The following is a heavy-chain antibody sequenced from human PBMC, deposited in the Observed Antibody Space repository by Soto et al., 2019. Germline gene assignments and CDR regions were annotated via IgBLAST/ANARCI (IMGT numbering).Heavy chain of an antibody. J-gene: IGHJ4*02. D-gene: IGHD2-2*01. CDR1: GGSISSSSYY. CDR2: IYYSGST. CDR3: ARQRPKYCSSTSCYASGRLDY. V-gene: IGHV4-39*01. Sequence: SETLSLTCTVSGGSISSSSYYWGWIRQPPGKGLEWIGSIYYSGSTYYNPSLKSRVTISVDTSKNQFPLKLSSVTAADTAVYYCARQRPKYCSSTSCYASGRLDYWGQGTLVTVSS.